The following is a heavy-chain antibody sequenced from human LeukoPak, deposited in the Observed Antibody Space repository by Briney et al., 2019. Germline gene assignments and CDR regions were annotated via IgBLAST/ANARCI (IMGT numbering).Heavy chain of an antibody. CDR3: ASQANYYDSRGYFQH. Sequence: SVKVSCKASGGTFSNYAVGWVRQAPGQGLEWMGRIIPILGIANYAQKFQGRVTITADKSTSTAYMELSSLRSEDTAVYYCASQANYYDSRGYFQHWGQGTLVTVSS. V-gene: IGHV1-69*04. CDR1: GGTFSNYA. CDR2: IIPILGIA. J-gene: IGHJ1*01. D-gene: IGHD3-22*01.